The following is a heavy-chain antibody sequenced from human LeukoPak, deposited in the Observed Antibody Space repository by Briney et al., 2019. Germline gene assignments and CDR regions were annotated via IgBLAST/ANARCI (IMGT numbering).Heavy chain of an antibody. CDR3: ARARRYRSSWYHDY. D-gene: IGHD6-13*01. CDR1: GFTFSSYS. Sequence: GGSLRLSCAASGFTFSSYSMSWVRQAPGKGLEWVSSITFGSTYIYYADSVKGRFTISRDNAKNSLYLQLNSLRAEDTAVYYCARARRYRSSWYHDYWGQGSLVTVSS. CDR2: ITFGSTYI. V-gene: IGHV3-21*01. J-gene: IGHJ4*02.